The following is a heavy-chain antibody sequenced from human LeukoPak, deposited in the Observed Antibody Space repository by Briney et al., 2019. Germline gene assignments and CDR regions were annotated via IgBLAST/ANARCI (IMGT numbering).Heavy chain of an antibody. D-gene: IGHD6-19*01. J-gene: IGHJ6*03. CDR1: GFTFSSYG. CDR2: IRYDGSNK. Sequence: PGGSLRLSCAASGFTFSSYGMHWVRQAPGKGLEWVAFIRYDGSNKYYADSVKGRFTISRDNSKNTLYLQMNSLRAEDTAVYYCAKDRYSSGWSVYYMDVWGKGTTVTISS. CDR3: AKDRYSSGWSVYYMDV. V-gene: IGHV3-30*02.